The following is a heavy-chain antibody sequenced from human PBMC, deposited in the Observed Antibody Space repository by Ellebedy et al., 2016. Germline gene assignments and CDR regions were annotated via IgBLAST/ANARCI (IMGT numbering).Heavy chain of an antibody. J-gene: IGHJ3*02. CDR3: TRNQVVVAATSAFDI. D-gene: IGHD2-15*01. CDR1: GFTFGDYA. CDR2: IRSKAYGGTT. V-gene: IGHV3-49*03. Sequence: GESLKISXTASGFTFGDYAMSWFRQAPGKGLEWVGFIRSKAYGGTTEYAASVKGRFTISRDDSKSIAYLQMNSLKTEDTAVYYCTRNQVVVAATSAFDIWGQGTMVTVSS.